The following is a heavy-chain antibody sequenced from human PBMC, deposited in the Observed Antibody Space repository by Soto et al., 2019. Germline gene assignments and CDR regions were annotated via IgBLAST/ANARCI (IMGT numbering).Heavy chain of an antibody. Sequence: EVQLVESGGDLVQPGGSLRLSCAASGFTFSSYSMNWVRQAPGKGLEWISYITSGSSAIRYADSVQGRFTISRDNAKNSLYLQMNSMKEEDTAVYYCVRDLNWGFDYWGQGTLVTVSS. CDR1: GFTFSSYS. CDR3: VRDLNWGFDY. V-gene: IGHV3-48*02. CDR2: ITSGSSAI. J-gene: IGHJ4*02. D-gene: IGHD7-27*01.